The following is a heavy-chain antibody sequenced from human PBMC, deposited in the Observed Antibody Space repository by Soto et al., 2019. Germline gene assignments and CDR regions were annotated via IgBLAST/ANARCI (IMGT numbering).Heavy chain of an antibody. D-gene: IGHD3-22*01. J-gene: IGHJ1*01. V-gene: IGHV1-24*01. CDR3: ATVPKYYYDSSGYLGYFQH. CDR2: FDPEDGET. Sequence: GASVKVSCKVSGYTLTELSMHWVRQAPGKGLEWMGGFDPEDGETIYAQKFQGRVTMTEDTSTDTAYMELSSLRSEDTAVYYCATVPKYYYDSSGYLGYFQHWGQGTLVTVSS. CDR1: GYTLTELS.